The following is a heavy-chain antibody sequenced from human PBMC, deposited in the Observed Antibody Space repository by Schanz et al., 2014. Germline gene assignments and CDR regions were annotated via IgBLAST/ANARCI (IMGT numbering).Heavy chain of an antibody. CDR3: ARDDDRFYHNYYMDV. J-gene: IGHJ6*03. Sequence: EVQLVESGGGLVQPGGSLRLSCAASGFTLSNSDMHWVRQGTGKGLEWVSTIGYLGDTYYPDSVKGRFTVSRDNARNSLYLHMKTLGAEDTAVYYCARDDDRFYHNYYMDVWGKGTTGTVSS. D-gene: IGHD3-16*01. V-gene: IGHV3-13*01. CDR1: GFTLSNSD. CDR2: IGYLGDT.